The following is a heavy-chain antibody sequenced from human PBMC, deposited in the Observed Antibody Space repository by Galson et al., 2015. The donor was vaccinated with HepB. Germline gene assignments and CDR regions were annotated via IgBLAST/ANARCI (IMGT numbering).Heavy chain of an antibody. Sequence: SLRLSCAASGFTVSSNYMSWVRQAPGKGLEWVSVIYSGGSTYYADSVKGRFTISRDNSKNTLYLQMNSLRAEDTAVYYCARESWFGELLNYYYYGMDVWGQGTTVTVSS. CDR3: ARESWFGELLNYYYYGMDV. CDR1: GFTVSSNY. CDR2: IYSGGST. D-gene: IGHD3-10*01. J-gene: IGHJ6*02. V-gene: IGHV3-66*02.